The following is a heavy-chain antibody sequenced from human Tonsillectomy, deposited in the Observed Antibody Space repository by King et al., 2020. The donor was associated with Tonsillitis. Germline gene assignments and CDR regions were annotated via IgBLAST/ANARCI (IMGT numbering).Heavy chain of an antibody. CDR3: ASHSVGGSMVRGVLDA. J-gene: IGHJ5*02. CDR1: GGSISSSRYY. Sequence: QLQESGPGLVKPSETLSLTCTVSGGSISSSRYYWGWIRQPPEKELEWIGSVYYSGSTYYNPSLKSRVTISIDTSKNQFSLKLGSVTAADTAVFYCASHSVGGSMVRGVLDAWGQGTLVTVSS. D-gene: IGHD3-10*01. V-gene: IGHV4-39*07. CDR2: VYYSGST.